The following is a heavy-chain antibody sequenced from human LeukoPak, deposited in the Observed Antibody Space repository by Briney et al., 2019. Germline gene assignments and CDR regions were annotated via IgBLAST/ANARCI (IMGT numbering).Heavy chain of an antibody. D-gene: IGHD5-18*01. J-gene: IGHJ4*02. Sequence: GGSLRLSCAASGFTFSSYAVNWVRQALGKGLEWVSAISGSGGSAYYADSLKGRFTISRDNSKNTLYLQMNSLRAEDTAIYYCAKDAQSPEVTYYFDYWGQGTLVTVSS. CDR2: ISGSGGSA. CDR3: AKDAQSPEVTYYFDY. CDR1: GFTFSSYA. V-gene: IGHV3-23*01.